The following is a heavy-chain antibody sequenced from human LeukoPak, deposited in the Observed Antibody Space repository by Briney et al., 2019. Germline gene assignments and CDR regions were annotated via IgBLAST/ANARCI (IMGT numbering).Heavy chain of an antibody. J-gene: IGHJ5*02. CDR1: GFTFSSYS. V-gene: IGHV3-21*06. Sequence: GGSLTLSCAASGFTFSSYSMNWVRQAPGKGPEWVAHINSSDNVEYYTDSVRGRFTMSRDNAKDLLYLQMNSLRDEDTAVYYCARDTVNGPFVISLDLWGQGVLVTVSP. CDR3: ARDTVNGPFVISLDL. CDR2: INSSDNVE. D-gene: IGHD2-8*01.